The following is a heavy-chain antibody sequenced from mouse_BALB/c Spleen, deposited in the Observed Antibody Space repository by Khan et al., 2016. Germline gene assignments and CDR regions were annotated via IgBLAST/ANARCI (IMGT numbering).Heavy chain of an antibody. CDR3: ASSTQSFYAMDY. CDR2: IDPFNGGT. J-gene: IGHJ4*01. Sequence: VQLQQSGPELMKPGASVKISCKASGYSFTSYYMHWVKQSHGKSLEWIGYIDPFNGGTSYNQKFMGKATLTVDKSSSTAYMHLSSLTSEDSAGYYCASSTQSFYAMDYWGQGTSVTVSS. V-gene: IGHV1S135*01. CDR1: GYSFTSYY. D-gene: IGHD1-1*01.